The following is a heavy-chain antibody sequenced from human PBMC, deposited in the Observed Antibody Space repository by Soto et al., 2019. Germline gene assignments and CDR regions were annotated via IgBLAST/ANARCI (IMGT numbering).Heavy chain of an antibody. J-gene: IGHJ4*02. V-gene: IGHV1-46*03. CDR3: ARGPFEAVDGPGRY. CDR2: INPSGGST. D-gene: IGHD5-12*01. CDR1: GYTFTSYY. Sequence: QVQLVQSGAEVKKPGASVKVSCKASGYTFTSYYMHWVRQAPGQGLEWMGIINPSGGSTSYAQKFQSRVTMTRDPSTSTGYVALSSLRSEDTAVYYCARGPFEAVDGPGRYWGQGTLVTVSS.